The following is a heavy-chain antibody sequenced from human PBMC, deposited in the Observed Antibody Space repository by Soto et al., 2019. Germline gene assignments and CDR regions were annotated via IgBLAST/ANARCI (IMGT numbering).Heavy chain of an antibody. CDR1: GFTFSGRW. V-gene: IGHV3-74*03. CDR3: VRDFGSGGDF. J-gene: IGHJ4*02. D-gene: IGHD3-10*01. CDR2: ISNDGTIT. Sequence: EVQLVESGGGLVQPGGSLRLSCAASGFTFSGRWMLWFRQAPGKGPVWVSRISNDGTITTYADSVKGRFTVSRDNAKNMRYLQMNSLRAEDTAVYYCVRDFGSGGDFWGQGTLVTVSS.